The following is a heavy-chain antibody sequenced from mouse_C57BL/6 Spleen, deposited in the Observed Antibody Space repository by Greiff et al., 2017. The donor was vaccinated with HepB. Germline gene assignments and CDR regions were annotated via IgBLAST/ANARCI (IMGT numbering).Heavy chain of an antibody. V-gene: IGHV1-20*01. CDR2: INPYNGDT. Sequence: VQLKQSGPELVKPGDSVKISCKASGYSFTGYFMNWVMQSHGKSLEWIGRINPYNGDTFYNQKFKGKATLTVDKSSSTAHMELRSLTSEDSAVYDCARSSYDYDGYYYAMDDWGQGTSVTVSS. CDR3: ARSSYDYDGYYYAMDD. CDR1: GYSFTGYF. D-gene: IGHD2-4*01. J-gene: IGHJ4*01.